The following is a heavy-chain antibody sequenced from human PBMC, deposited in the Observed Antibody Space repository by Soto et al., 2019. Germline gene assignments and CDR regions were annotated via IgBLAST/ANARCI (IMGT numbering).Heavy chain of an antibody. CDR2: VIPIFGTA. Sequence: QVQLVQSGAEVKKPGASVKVSCKASGGTFSSYAISWVRQAPGQGLEWMGGVIPIFGTANYAKKFQGRVTITADESSRTTYMELRSLRSEDGAEYSCARARHYAILSGSQNYYYYYGMDVWGQGTTVTVSS. V-gene: IGHV1-69*01. D-gene: IGHD3-9*01. J-gene: IGHJ6*02. CDR3: ARARHYAILSGSQNYYYYYGMDV. CDR1: GGTFSSYA.